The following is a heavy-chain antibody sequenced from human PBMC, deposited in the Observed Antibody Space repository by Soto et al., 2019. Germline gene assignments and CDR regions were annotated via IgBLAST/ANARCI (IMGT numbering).Heavy chain of an antibody. V-gene: IGHV3-7*01. CDR3: AIITRGFSMDV. CDR1: GFTFSAYW. Sequence: PGGSLRLSCVASGFTFSAYWMSWVRQTPGKGLEWVANIKHDGSEKYYVDSVKGRFTISRDNAKNSLFLEMNSLRAEDTAVFYCAIITRGFSMDVWGQGTTVTVSS. CDR2: IKHDGSEK. J-gene: IGHJ6*02. D-gene: IGHD1-20*01.